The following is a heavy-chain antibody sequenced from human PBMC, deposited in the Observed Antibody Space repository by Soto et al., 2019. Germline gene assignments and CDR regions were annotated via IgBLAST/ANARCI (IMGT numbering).Heavy chain of an antibody. J-gene: IGHJ4*02. Sequence: QVQLQESGPGLVKPSQTLSLTCTVSGGSISSGDYYWSWIRQHPGKGLEWIGYIYYSGSTHYSSSLKSRVTMSIDTSKNQFPLKLTSVTAADTAVYYCARLSSIDSSGYYLDYWGQGILVTVSS. V-gene: IGHV4-31*03. CDR3: ARLSSIDSSGYYLDY. CDR1: GGSISSGDYY. CDR2: IYYSGST. D-gene: IGHD3-22*01.